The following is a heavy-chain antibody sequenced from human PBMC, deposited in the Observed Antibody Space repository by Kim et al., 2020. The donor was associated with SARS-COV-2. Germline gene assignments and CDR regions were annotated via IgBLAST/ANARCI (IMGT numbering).Heavy chain of an antibody. Sequence: GGSLRLSCAASGFTFSSYSMNWVRQAPGKGLEWVSYISSSSSTIYYADSVKGRFTISRDNAKNSLYLQMNSLRDEDTAVYYCARVGDIVVVPAAIRYYYYGMDVWGQGTTVTVSS. CDR2: ISSSSSTI. CDR3: ARVGDIVVVPAAIRYYYYGMDV. V-gene: IGHV3-48*02. D-gene: IGHD2-2*02. J-gene: IGHJ6*02. CDR1: GFTFSSYS.